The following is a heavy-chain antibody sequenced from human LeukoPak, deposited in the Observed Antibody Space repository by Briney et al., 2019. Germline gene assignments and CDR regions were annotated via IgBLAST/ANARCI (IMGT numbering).Heavy chain of an antibody. CDR2: IYYSGST. V-gene: IGHV4-31*11. CDR3: ARASSFWSGYYRVGDAFDI. CDR1: GGSFSGYY. J-gene: IGHJ3*02. D-gene: IGHD3-3*01. Sequence: SETLSLTCAVYGGSFSGYYWSWIRQHPGKGLEWIGYIYYSGSTYYNPSLKSRVTISVDTSKNQFSLKLSSVTAADTAVYYCARASSFWSGYYRVGDAFDIWGQGTMVTVSS.